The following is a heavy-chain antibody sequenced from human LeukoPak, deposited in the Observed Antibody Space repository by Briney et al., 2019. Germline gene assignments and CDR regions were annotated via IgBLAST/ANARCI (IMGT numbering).Heavy chain of an antibody. CDR3: ASRYCSGGSCYFDY. CDR2: ISGSGTTI. J-gene: IGHJ4*02. V-gene: IGHV3-11*01. Sequence: GGSLRLSCAASGFTFTDYAMNWVRQAPGKGLEWVSYISGSGTTIYYADSVKGRFTISRDNTKNSLNLQMNSLRAEGSAVYYCASRYCSGGSCYFDYWGQGTLVTVSS. D-gene: IGHD2-15*01. CDR1: GFTFTDYA.